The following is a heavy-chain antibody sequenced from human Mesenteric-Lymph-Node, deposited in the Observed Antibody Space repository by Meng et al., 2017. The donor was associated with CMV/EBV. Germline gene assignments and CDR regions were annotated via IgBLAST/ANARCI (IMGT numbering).Heavy chain of an antibody. CDR1: GYTFTSYG. Sequence: SCKASGYTFTSYGISWVRQAPGQGLEWMGWISAYNGNTNYAQKLQGRVTMTTDTSTSTAYMELRSPRSDDTAVYYCARDDRQQNGLDYWGQGTLVTVSS. J-gene: IGHJ4*02. D-gene: IGHD6-13*01. CDR2: ISAYNGNT. V-gene: IGHV1-18*01. CDR3: ARDDRQQNGLDY.